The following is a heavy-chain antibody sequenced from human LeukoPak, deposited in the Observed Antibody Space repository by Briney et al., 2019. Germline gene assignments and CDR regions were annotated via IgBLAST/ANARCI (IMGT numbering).Heavy chain of an antibody. J-gene: IGHJ4*02. CDR3: VTGDILVIEVGVGLVY. CDR1: GLIFKNSW. Sequence: PGGSLRLSCAASGLIFKNSWRSWVRQAPGKGLEWVGRINSEPEGATIEYAAPVKGRFTISSDDSRDTLHMQMNRLKTEDKAVYHCVTGDILVIEVGVGLVYWGQGTLVTVSS. D-gene: IGHD3-22*01. V-gene: IGHV3-15*01. CDR2: INSEPEGATI.